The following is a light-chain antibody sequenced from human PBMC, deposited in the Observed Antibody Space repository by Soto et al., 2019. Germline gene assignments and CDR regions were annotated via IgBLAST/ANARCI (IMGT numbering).Light chain of an antibody. CDR2: DAS. CDR1: QSVSSY. Sequence: EIVLTQSPATLSLSPGGSATLSCRASQSVSSYLAWYQQKSGQAPRLLIYDASNRATGIPARFSGSGSGTDFTLTISSLEPEDFAVYYCQQRSDWPPTFGGGTKVEIE. J-gene: IGKJ4*01. V-gene: IGKV3-11*01. CDR3: QQRSDWPPT.